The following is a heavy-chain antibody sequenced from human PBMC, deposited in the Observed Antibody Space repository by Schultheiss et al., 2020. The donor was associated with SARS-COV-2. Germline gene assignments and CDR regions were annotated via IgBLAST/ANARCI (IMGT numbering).Heavy chain of an antibody. CDR2: IYSGGST. CDR1: GFTFSSYA. V-gene: IGHV3-NL1*01. CDR3: AKEGEQQLVLAFDI. D-gene: IGHD6-13*01. J-gene: IGHJ3*02. Sequence: GESLKISCAASGFTFSSYAMHWVRQAPGKGLEWVSVIYSGGSTYYADSVKGRFTISRDNAKNSLYLQMNSLRAEDTAVYYCAKEGEQQLVLAFDIWGQGTMVTVSS.